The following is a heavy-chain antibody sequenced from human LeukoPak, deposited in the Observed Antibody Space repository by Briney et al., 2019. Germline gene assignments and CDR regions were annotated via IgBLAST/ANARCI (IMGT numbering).Heavy chain of an antibody. Sequence: SGTLSLTCAVSGGSISSRNWWSWVRQPPGKGLEWIGEIYHSGSTNYNPSLKSRVTISVDKSKNQFSLKLSSVTAADTAVYYCARVRLSGWYGANFDYWGQGTLVTVSS. CDR1: GGSISSRNW. V-gene: IGHV4-4*02. CDR3: ARVRLSGWYGANFDY. CDR2: IYHSGST. J-gene: IGHJ4*02. D-gene: IGHD6-19*01.